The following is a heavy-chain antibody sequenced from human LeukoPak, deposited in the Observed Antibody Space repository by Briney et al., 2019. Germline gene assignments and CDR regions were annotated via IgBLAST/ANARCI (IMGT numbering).Heavy chain of an antibody. D-gene: IGHD3-16*02. Sequence: GASVKVSCKASGYTFTDYYMHWVQQAPGQGLEWMGWINPNSGGTNYAQKFQGRVTMTRDTSISTAYMELSRLRSDDTAVYYCARVPRLSTPPGYWGQGTLVTVSS. CDR2: INPNSGGT. J-gene: IGHJ4*02. CDR3: ARVPRLSTPPGY. V-gene: IGHV1-2*02. CDR1: GYTFTDYY.